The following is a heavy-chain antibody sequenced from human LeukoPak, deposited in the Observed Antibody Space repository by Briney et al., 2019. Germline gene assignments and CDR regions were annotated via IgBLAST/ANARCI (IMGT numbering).Heavy chain of an antibody. V-gene: IGHV6-1*01. CDR1: GDSVSGNSTA. CDR2: TYYRSKWYN. J-gene: IGHJ3*01. CDR3: ARGGQGDGYSADEAFDF. D-gene: IGHD5-24*01. Sequence: PSQTLSLTCAISGDSVSGNSTAYNWIRRSPSRGLEWLGRTYYRSKWYNDYAVSVKSRIIINPDTSKNQLSLQLKSVTPEDTAVYYCARGGQGDGYSADEAFDFWGQGTMVTVSS.